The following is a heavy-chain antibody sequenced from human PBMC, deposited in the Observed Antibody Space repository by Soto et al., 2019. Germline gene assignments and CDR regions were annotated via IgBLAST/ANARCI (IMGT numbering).Heavy chain of an antibody. J-gene: IGHJ3*02. CDR3: ARAPRMAPFDI. CDR1: GFTFSNAW. CDR2: IKSKTDGGIT. Sequence: PGGSLRLSCAASGFTFSNAWMSWVRQAPGKGLEWVGRIKSKTDGGITDYAAPVKGRFTISRDDSKNTLYLQMNSLKTEDTALYFCARAPRMAPFDIWGQGTMVTVSS. V-gene: IGHV3-15*01.